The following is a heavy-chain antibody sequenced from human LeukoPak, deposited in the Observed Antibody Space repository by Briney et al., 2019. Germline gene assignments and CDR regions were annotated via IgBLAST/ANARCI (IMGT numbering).Heavy chain of an antibody. J-gene: IGHJ6*02. CDR3: ASIVVVTGATYYYGMDV. CDR1: GGTFSSYA. D-gene: IGHD2-21*02. Sequence: SVKVSCKASGGTFSSYAISWVRQAPGQGLEWMGGIIPIFGTANYAQKFQGRVTITADEPTSTAYMELSSLRSEDTAVYYCASIVVVTGATYYYGMDVWGQGTTVTVSS. CDR2: IIPIFGTA. V-gene: IGHV1-69*13.